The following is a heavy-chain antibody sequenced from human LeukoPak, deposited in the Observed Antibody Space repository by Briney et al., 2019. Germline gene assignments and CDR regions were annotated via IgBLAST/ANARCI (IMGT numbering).Heavy chain of an antibody. Sequence: GGPLRLSCSASGVTFSGYTMNWVRQAPGKGLEWVSSISSRSSNIYYADSVKGRFTISRDNAKNSLYLQMNSLRAEDTAVYYCARALYYDILTGYQTHTYYFDYWGLGTLVTVSS. V-gene: IGHV3-21*01. CDR1: GVTFSGYT. CDR3: ARALYYDILTGYQTHTYYFDY. J-gene: IGHJ4*01. D-gene: IGHD3-9*01. CDR2: ISSRSSNI.